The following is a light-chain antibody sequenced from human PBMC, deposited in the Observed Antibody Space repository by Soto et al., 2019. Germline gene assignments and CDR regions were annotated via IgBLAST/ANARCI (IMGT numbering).Light chain of an antibody. CDR1: QSVSSSY. V-gene: IGKV3-20*01. Sequence: EIVLTQSPGTLSLSPGERATLSCRASQSVSSSYLAWYQQKPGQAPRLLIYGASSRATGIPDRFSGSGSGTDFTLTISRLEPEDFAVYYCQQYSSSPQGCAFGPGTKVDIK. CDR3: QQYSSSPQGCA. CDR2: GAS. J-gene: IGKJ3*01.